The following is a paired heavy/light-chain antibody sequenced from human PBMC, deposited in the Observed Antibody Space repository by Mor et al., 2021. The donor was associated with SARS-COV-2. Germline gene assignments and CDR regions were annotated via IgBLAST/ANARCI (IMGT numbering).Heavy chain of an antibody. Sequence: EVQVLESGGGSVQPGGSLRLSCAASGFTFRSHAMSWVRQAPGKGLEWVSAISGSGGNTYNADSVKGRFTISRDNSKNTLYLQMNSLRAEDTAVYYCAKQDRSSWYILDYWGQGTLVTVSS. D-gene: IGHD6-13*01. CDR3: AKQDRSSWYILDY. V-gene: IGHV3-23*01. J-gene: IGHJ4*02. CDR1: GFTFRSHA. CDR2: ISGSGGNT.
Light chain of an antibody. CDR1: SSDIGGYNY. CDR2: EVT. Sequence: QSALTQPASVSGSPGQSITISCTGSSSDIGGYNYVSWYQQHPGKAPKLMIYEVTNRPSGVSDRFSGSKSGNTASLTISGLQAEDEADYYCSSYTSSSTLRFGGGTKLTVL. V-gene: IGLV2-14*01. J-gene: IGLJ2*01. CDR3: SSYTSSSTLR.